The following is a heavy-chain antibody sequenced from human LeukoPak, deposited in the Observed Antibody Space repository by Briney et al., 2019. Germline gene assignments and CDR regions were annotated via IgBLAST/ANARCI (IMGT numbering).Heavy chain of an antibody. J-gene: IGHJ5*02. Sequence: SSETLSLTCTVSGGSISSGDYYWSWIRQPPGKGLEWIGYIYYSGSTYYSPSLKSRVTISVDTSKNQFSLKLSSVTAADTAVYYCARAVDYNWFDPWGQGTLVTVSS. CDR3: ARAVDYNWFDP. CDR1: GGSISSGDYY. V-gene: IGHV4-30-4*01. D-gene: IGHD4/OR15-4a*01. CDR2: IYYSGST.